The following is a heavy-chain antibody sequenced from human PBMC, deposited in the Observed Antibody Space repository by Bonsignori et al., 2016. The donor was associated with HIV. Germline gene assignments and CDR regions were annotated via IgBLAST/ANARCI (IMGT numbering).Heavy chain of an antibody. J-gene: IGHJ6*03. CDR2: IYYMGAP. D-gene: IGHD5-18*01. Sequence: RQAPGKGLEWIGYIYYMGAPTXNPSLKSRVTISIDTSKNQFSLKLSSVTAADTAVYYCARDRGYSYGYYYYYYMDVWGKGTTVTVSS. V-gene: IGHV4-59*01. CDR3: ARDRGYSYGYYYYYYMDV.